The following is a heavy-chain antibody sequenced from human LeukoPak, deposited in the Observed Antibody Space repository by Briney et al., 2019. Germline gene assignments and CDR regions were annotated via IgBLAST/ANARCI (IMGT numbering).Heavy chain of an antibody. CDR2: IWHDGSNK. Sequence: GRSLRLSCVASGFTFSTSGMHWVRQAPGKGLEWVAIIWHDGSNKYYADSVKGRFTISRENSKNTLYLQMNSLRAEDTAVYYCARDFSATLDYWGQGTLVTVSS. V-gene: IGHV3-33*01. J-gene: IGHJ4*02. CDR3: ARDFSATLDY. D-gene: IGHD2-15*01. CDR1: GFTFSTSG.